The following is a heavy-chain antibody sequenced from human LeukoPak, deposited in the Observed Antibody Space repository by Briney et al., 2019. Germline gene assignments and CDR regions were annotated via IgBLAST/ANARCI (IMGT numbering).Heavy chain of an antibody. Sequence: PSQTLSLTCTVSGGSVSSGGYYWSWIRQHPGKGLEWIGYIYYSGSTYYNPSLKSRVSTSLDTSKNQFSLKLSSVTAADTAVYYCARTSAYSGYEFDYWGQGTLVTVSS. J-gene: IGHJ4*02. V-gene: IGHV4-31*03. D-gene: IGHD5-12*01. CDR2: IYYSGST. CDR1: GGSVSSGGYY. CDR3: ARTSAYSGYEFDY.